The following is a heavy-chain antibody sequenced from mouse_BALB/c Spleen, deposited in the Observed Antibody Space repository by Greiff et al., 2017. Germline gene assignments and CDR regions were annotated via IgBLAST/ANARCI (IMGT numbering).Heavy chain of an antibody. CDR3: ARGGSPYYYGSSPYAMDY. Sequence: DVMLVESGGGLVKPGGSLKLSCAASGFTFSSYAMSWVRQTPEKRLEWVASISSGGSTYYPDSVKGRFTISRDNARNILYLQMSSLRSEDTAMYYCARGGSPYYYGSSPYAMDYWGQGTSVTVSS. CDR1: GFTFSSYA. CDR2: ISSGGST. D-gene: IGHD1-1*01. V-gene: IGHV5-6-5*01. J-gene: IGHJ4*01.